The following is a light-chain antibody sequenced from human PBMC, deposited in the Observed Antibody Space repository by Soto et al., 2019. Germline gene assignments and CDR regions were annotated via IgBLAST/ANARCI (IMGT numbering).Light chain of an antibody. CDR3: QQGHGFLT. CDR2: GAS. V-gene: IGKV3-20*01. J-gene: IGKJ4*01. Sequence: EIVLTQSPGSLSLSPRETATLSCRASQSVSSNHLAWYQQKPGQAPRLLIYGASRRATGIPDRFSGSGSGTDFTLTISRLEPDDFATYYCQQGHGFLTFGGGTTVE. CDR1: QSVSSNH.